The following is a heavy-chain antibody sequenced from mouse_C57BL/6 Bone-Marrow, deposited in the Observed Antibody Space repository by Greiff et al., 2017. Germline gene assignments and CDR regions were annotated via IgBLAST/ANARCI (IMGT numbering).Heavy chain of an antibody. CDR2: IYPGSGST. Sequence: QVHVKQSGAELVKPGASVKMSCKASGYTFTSYWITWVKQRPGQGLEWIGDIYPGSGSTNYNEKFKSKATLTVDTSSSTAYMQLSSLTSEDSAVYYCARHARRWFAYWGQGTLVTVSA. J-gene: IGHJ3*01. CDR1: GYTFTSYW. V-gene: IGHV1-55*01. CDR3: ARHARRWFAY.